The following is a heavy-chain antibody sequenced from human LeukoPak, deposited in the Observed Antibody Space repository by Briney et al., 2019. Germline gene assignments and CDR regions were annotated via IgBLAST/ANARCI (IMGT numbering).Heavy chain of an antibody. CDR1: GFTDY. CDR2: IYSGGST. Sequence: PGGSLRLSCAASGFTDYMTWVRQAPGKGLEWVSVIYSGGSTYYAASAKRRFSVSRDNSKNTVYLQMNSLRAEDTAVYYCAGVSFSSGWYRDYWGQGTLVTVSS. D-gene: IGHD6-19*01. J-gene: IGHJ4*02. CDR3: AGVSFSSGWYRDY. V-gene: IGHV3-53*01.